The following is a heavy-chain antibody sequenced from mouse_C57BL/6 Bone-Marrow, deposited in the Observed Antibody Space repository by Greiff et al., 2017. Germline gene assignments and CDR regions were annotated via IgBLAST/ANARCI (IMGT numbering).Heavy chain of an antibody. Sequence: QVQLQQPGAELVKPGASVKMSCKASGYTFTSYWITWVKQRPGQGLEWIGDISPGSGSTNYNEKFKSKATLTVDTSSSTAYMQLSSLTSEDSAVYYCARSPNWDYAMDYWGQGTSVTVSS. V-gene: IGHV1-55*01. CDR2: ISPGSGST. D-gene: IGHD4-1*01. CDR3: ARSPNWDYAMDY. J-gene: IGHJ4*01. CDR1: GYTFTSYW.